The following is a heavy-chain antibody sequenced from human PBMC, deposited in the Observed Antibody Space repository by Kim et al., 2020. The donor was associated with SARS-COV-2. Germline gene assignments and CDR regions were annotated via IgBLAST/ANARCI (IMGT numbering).Heavy chain of an antibody. CDR3: ARQGRWYGSPDENWFDP. Sequence: GESLKISCKGSGYSFTSYWIGWVRQMPGKGLEWMGIIYPGDSDTRYSPSFQGQVTISADKSISTAYLQWSSLKASDTAMYYCARQGRWYGSPDENWFDPWGQGTLVTVSS. D-gene: IGHD2-15*01. J-gene: IGHJ5*02. CDR2: IYPGDSDT. CDR1: GYSFTSYW. V-gene: IGHV5-51*01.